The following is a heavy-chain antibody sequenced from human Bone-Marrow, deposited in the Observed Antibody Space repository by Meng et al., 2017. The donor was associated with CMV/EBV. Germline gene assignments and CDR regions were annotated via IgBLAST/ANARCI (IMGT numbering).Heavy chain of an antibody. CDR2: IKEDRSEM. CDR1: GFSISNYW. CDR3: ARGGNNHYYHSNLRRKQDYGMDV. Sequence: GESLKISCAASGFSISNYWMSWVRRAPGKGLEWVANIKEDRSEMYYVDSVRGRFTISRDNAKNSLYLQVNSLRVEETAVYYCARGGNNHYYHSNLRRKQDYGMDVWGQGTTVTVSS. D-gene: IGHD3-22*01. J-gene: IGHJ6*02. V-gene: IGHV3-7*01.